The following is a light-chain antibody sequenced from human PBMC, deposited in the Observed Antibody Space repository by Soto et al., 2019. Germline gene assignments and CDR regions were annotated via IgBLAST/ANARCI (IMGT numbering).Light chain of an antibody. CDR1: QNVYNN. CDR2: DAS. CDR3: QECRNWPLT. Sequence: EIVMTQSPATLSVSPGEGATLSCKASQNVYNNLAWYQQRPGQPPRLLIYDASTRATGISARFSGSGYGTAFTLTISSLQSEDFAGYFCQECRNWPLTFGGGTKVEIK. J-gene: IGKJ4*01. V-gene: IGKV3-15*01.